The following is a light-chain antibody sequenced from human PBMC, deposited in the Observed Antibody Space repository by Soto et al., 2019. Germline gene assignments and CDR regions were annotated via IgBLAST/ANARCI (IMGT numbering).Light chain of an antibody. V-gene: IGKV3-20*01. CDR3: QQYSSSPYN. J-gene: IGKJ2*01. CDR2: GAS. Sequence: EVVLTQSPGTLSLSPGERATLSCRASQTISSTYLAWYQHKPGQAPRLLIYGASSRATGIPDRFSGSGSGTDFTLTISRLEPEDFAVYYCQQYSSSPYNFGQGTKLETK. CDR1: QTISSTY.